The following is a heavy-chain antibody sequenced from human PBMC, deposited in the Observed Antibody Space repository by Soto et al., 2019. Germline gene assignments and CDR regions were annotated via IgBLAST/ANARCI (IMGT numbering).Heavy chain of an antibody. Sequence: KSSETLSLTCAVSGYSISSGYYWGWIRQPPGKGLEWIGSIYHSGSTYYNPSLKSRVTISVDTSKNQFSLKLSSVTAADTAVYYCARVSSSYGTGNYFDYWGQGTLVTVSS. D-gene: IGHD3-10*01. CDR1: GYSISSGYY. CDR3: ARVSSSYGTGNYFDY. J-gene: IGHJ4*02. V-gene: IGHV4-38-2*01. CDR2: IYHSGST.